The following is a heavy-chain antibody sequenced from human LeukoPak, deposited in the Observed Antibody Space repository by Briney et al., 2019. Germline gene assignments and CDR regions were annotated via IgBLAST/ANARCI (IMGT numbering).Heavy chain of an antibody. CDR2: IYSGGST. CDR1: RFTVCSNY. CDR3: GIGNRVWFGDLSYYYYMDV. J-gene: IGHJ6*03. V-gene: IGHV3-53*01. Sequence: PGGSLRLSCAASRFTVCSNYMSWVRQAPGKGLEWVSVIYSGGSTYYADSVKGRFTISRDNSKNTLYLQMNSLRAEDTAVYYCGIGNRVWFGDLSYYYYMDVWGKGTTVTVSS. D-gene: IGHD3-10*01.